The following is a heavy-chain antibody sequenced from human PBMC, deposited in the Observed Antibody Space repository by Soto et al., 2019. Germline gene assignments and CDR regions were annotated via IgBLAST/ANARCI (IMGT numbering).Heavy chain of an antibody. CDR3: ARCTMVRGAPRPYGMDV. CDR2: FIPIFGTA. Sequence: QVQLVQSGAEVKKPGSSVKVSCKASGGTFSSYAISWVRQAPGQGLEWMGGFIPIFGTANYAQKFQGRVTITADESTSTAYMELSSLRSEDKDVYYCARCTMVRGAPRPYGMDVWGQGTTVTVSS. J-gene: IGHJ6*02. D-gene: IGHD3-10*01. V-gene: IGHV1-69*01. CDR1: GGTFSSYA.